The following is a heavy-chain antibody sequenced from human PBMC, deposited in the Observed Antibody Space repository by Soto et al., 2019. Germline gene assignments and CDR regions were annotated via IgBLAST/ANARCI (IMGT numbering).Heavy chain of an antibody. Sequence: EMQLVESGGGLVQPGGSLRLSCAASGFTFTNYWMQWVRQAPGKGLVWVSRINSDGSSTSHADSVKGRFTISRDNAKNTLYLQMSSLRAEDTAVYYCARDLTRESTTDYFDIWSQGSLVTVSS. CDR3: ARDLTRESTTDYFDI. D-gene: IGHD1-1*01. CDR1: GFTFTNYW. J-gene: IGHJ4*02. CDR2: INSDGSST. V-gene: IGHV3-74*01.